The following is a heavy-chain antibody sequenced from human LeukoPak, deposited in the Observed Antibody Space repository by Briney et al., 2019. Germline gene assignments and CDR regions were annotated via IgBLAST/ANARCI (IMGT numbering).Heavy chain of an antibody. CDR1: GYTFTSYY. J-gene: IGHJ4*02. V-gene: IGHV1-2*02. D-gene: IGHD4-17*01. CDR2: INPNSGGT. CDR3: ARGIGDYGDSGFDY. Sequence: ASVKVSCKASGYTFTSYYIHWVRQAPGQGLEWMGWINPNSGGTNYAQKFQGRVTMTRDTSISTAYMELNRLRSDDTAVYYCARGIGDYGDSGFDYWGQGTLVTVSS.